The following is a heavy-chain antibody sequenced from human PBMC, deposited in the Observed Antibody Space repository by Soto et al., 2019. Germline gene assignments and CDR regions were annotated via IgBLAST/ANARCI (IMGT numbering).Heavy chain of an antibody. CDR1: GDPFINYD. V-gene: IGHV1-8*01. Sequence: QVQLVQSGAEVKKPGASVKVSCKASGDPFINYDIKWVRQATGQGLEWMGWMNPNSGNTGYARKCQGRVTMTRNTSISTAYMELSSLRSADTAVYYCARGRKGMDVWGQGTTVTVSS. J-gene: IGHJ6*02. CDR2: MNPNSGNT. CDR3: ARGRKGMDV.